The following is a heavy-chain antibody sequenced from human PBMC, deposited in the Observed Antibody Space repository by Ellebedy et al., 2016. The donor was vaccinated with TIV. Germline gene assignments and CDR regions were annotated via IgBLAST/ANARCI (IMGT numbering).Heavy chain of an antibody. V-gene: IGHV3-74*01. CDR3: VRGQGSGVGAPY. CDR1: GFTFSSNW. Sequence: PGGSLRLSCAASGFTFSSNWMHWVRQAPGKGLVWVSRINSDGSRSTYADSVKGRFTISRDNAKNTLYVQMNSLRAEDTAVYYCVRGQGSGVGAPYWGQGTRVTVSS. J-gene: IGHJ4*02. CDR2: INSDGSRS. D-gene: IGHD1-26*01.